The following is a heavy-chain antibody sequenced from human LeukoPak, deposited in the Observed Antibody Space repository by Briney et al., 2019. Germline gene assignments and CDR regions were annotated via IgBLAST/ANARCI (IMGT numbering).Heavy chain of an antibody. CDR1: GFTFSSYA. D-gene: IGHD2-15*01. J-gene: IGHJ4*02. Sequence: GGSLRLSCAASGFTFSSYAMHWVRQAPGKGLEYVSGISSDGGSPLHVNSVKGRFTISRDNSKGTLYLQMGSLRAEDMAVYYCAREYCSGGRCQYYFDYWGQGTLVTVSS. CDR2: ISSDGGSP. V-gene: IGHV3-64*01. CDR3: AREYCSGGRCQYYFDY.